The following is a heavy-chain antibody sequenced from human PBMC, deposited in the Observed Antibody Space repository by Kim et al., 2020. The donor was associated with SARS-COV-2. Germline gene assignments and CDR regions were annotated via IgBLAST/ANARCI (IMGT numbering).Heavy chain of an antibody. Sequence: ASVKVSCKASGYTFTSYGISWVRQAPGQGLEWMGWISAYNGNTNYAQKLQGRVTMTTDTSTSTAYMELRSLRSDDTAVYYCARDPGIVGATSLDYWGQGTLVTVSS. CDR2: ISAYNGNT. CDR1: GYTFTSYG. J-gene: IGHJ4*02. D-gene: IGHD1-26*01. V-gene: IGHV1-18*01. CDR3: ARDPGIVGATSLDY.